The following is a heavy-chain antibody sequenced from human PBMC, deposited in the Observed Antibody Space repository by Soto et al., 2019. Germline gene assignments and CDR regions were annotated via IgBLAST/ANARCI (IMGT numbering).Heavy chain of an antibody. Sequence: LRLSCATSGFSFSDSYMSWILQAPGKGLEWISYISPRSTFRDYADSVKGRFTISRDSVKNSLYLQMNNLTADDTGVYYCARGGGGGLFDPWGQGSVVTVS. J-gene: IGHJ5*02. D-gene: IGHD2-21*01. CDR3: ARGGGGGLFDP. V-gene: IGHV3-11*06. CDR1: GFSFSDSY. CDR2: ISPRSTFR.